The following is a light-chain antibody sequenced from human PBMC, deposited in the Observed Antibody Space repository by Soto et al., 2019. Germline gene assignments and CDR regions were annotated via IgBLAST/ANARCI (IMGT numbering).Light chain of an antibody. J-gene: IGKJ2*01. Sequence: DIPMTQSPSSLSASVGDRVTITCRASQSISNFLNWYQQKPGKAPELLIYAASSLHSGVPSRFSGSGSWTNFTLTISSLQPEDFATYSCQQSYATPYAFGQGTKLEMK. V-gene: IGKV1-39*01. CDR2: AAS. CDR1: QSISNF. CDR3: QQSYATPYA.